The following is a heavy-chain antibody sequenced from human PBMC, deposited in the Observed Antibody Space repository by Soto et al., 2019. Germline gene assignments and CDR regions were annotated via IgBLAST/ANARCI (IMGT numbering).Heavy chain of an antibody. J-gene: IGHJ4*01. CDR1: GGTFSSYA. V-gene: IGHV1-69*13. Sequence: SVKLSCKASGGTFSSYAISWVRQAPGQGLEWMGGIIPIFGTANYAQKFQGRVTITADESTSTAYMELSSLRSEDTAVYYCARDPTYYYDSSGYSSVRYFDYWG. CDR2: IIPIFGTA. D-gene: IGHD3-22*01. CDR3: ARDPTYYYDSSGYSSVRYFDY.